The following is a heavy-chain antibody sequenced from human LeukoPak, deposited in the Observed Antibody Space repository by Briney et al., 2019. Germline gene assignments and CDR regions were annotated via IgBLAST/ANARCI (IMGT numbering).Heavy chain of an antibody. J-gene: IGHJ6*03. V-gene: IGHV1-46*01. D-gene: IGHD3-3*01. CDR1: GCTFTSYY. CDR2: INPSGGST. Sequence: ASVKVSCKASGCTFTSYYMHWVRQAPGQGLEWMGIINPSGGSTSYAQKFQGRVTMTRDTSTSTVYMELSSLRSEDTAVYYCARTGAGPPGDFLYYMDVWGKGTTVTISS. CDR3: ARTGAGPPGDFLYYMDV.